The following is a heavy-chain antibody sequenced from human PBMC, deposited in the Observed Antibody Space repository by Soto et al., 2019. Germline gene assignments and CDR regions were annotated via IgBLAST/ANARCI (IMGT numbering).Heavy chain of an antibody. CDR2: ISSTTNYI. Sequence: GGSLRLSCAASGFTFTRYSMNWVRQAPGKGLEWVSSISSTTNYIYYGDSMKGRFTISRDNAKNSLYLEMNSLRAEDTAVHYCAGESEDPTSNFDYWGQGTLVTVSS. CDR3: AGESEDPTSNFDY. V-gene: IGHV3-21*06. J-gene: IGHJ4*02. CDR1: GFTFTRYS.